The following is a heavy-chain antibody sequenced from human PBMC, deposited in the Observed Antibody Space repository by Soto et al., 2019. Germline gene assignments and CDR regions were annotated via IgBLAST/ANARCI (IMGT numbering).Heavy chain of an antibody. V-gene: IGHV1-8*01. J-gene: IGHJ6*03. D-gene: IGHD6-6*01. CDR2: MNPNSGNT. CDR3: ARGIVGTLRYSSSSRRRTYYYYYMDV. Sequence: ASVKVSCKASGYTFTSYDINWVRQATGQGLEWMGWMNPNSGNTGYAQKFQGRVTMTRNTPISTDYMELSSLRSEDTAVYYCARGIVGTLRYSSSSRRRTYYYYYMDVWGKGTTVTVSS. CDR1: GYTFTSYD.